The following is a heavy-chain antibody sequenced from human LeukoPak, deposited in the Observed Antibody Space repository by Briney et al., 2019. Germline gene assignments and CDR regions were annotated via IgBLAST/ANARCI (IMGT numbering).Heavy chain of an antibody. J-gene: IGHJ4*02. CDR2: ISISCENT. CDR3: ARLISTSSSRFSDY. CDR1: GFTFSSYA. Sequence: GGSLRLSCAASGFTFSSYAMSWVRQAPGKGLEWVSAISISCENTYYADSVKGRFTISRDTSRNTLYLQMHSLRAEDTAVYYCARLISTSSSRFSDYWGQGTLVTVSS. D-gene: IGHD6-6*01. V-gene: IGHV3-23*01.